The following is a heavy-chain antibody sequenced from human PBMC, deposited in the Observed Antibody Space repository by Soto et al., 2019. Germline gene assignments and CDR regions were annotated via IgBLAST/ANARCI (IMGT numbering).Heavy chain of an antibody. CDR3: ARELPYSSGAQGTFDY. D-gene: IGHD6-19*01. CDR1: GGTFSSYA. V-gene: IGHV1-69*13. J-gene: IGHJ4*02. CDR2: IIPIFGTA. Sequence: SVKVSCKASGGTFSSYAISWVRQAPGQGLEWMGGIIPIFGTANYAQKFQGRVTITADESTSTAYMELSSLRSEDTAVYYCARELPYSSGAQGTFDYWGQGTLVTVSS.